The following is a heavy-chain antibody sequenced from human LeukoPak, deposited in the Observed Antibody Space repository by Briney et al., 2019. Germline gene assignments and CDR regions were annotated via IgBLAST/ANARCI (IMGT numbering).Heavy chain of an antibody. V-gene: IGHV4-59*08. CDR3: ARAVTGGDRSRFYTGGWYYFDN. D-gene: IGHD2-8*02. CDR1: GASITTSY. CDR2: ISDSGST. Sequence: SETLSLTCTVSGASITTSYWSWIRQPPGKGLEWIGYISDSGSTNYNASLKGRVTISIHSSPNQFSLELGSVTAADTAIYYGARAVTGGDRSRFYTGGWYYFDNWGQGTLVAVSS. J-gene: IGHJ4*02.